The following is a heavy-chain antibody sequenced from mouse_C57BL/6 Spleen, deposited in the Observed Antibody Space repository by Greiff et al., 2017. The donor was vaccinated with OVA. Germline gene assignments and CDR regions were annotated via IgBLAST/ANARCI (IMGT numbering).Heavy chain of an antibody. CDR1: GFTFSSYA. D-gene: IGHD3-2*02. V-gene: IGHV5-4*03. Sequence: EVMLVESGGGLVKPGGSLKLSCAASGFTFSSYAMSWVRQTPEKRLEWVATISDGGSYTYYPDNVKGRFTISRDNAKNNLYLQMSHLKSEDTAMYYCARSDSSGYAMDYWGQGTSVTVSS. J-gene: IGHJ4*01. CDR2: ISDGGSYT. CDR3: ARSDSSGYAMDY.